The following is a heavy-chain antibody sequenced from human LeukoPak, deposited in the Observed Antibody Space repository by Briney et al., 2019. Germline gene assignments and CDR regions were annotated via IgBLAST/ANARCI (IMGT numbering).Heavy chain of an antibody. V-gene: IGHV3-48*02. J-gene: IGHJ4*02. CDR2: ISAGSSTI. CDR1: GFTFSTYS. Sequence: PGGSLRVSCAASGFTFSTYSMNWVRQAPGKGLEWVSYISAGSSTIYYADSVRGRFTISRDNAKNSLYLQMNSLRDEDTAVYYCARDNPIGFGQLSARDYWGQGTLVTVSS. CDR3: ARDNPIGFGQLSARDY. D-gene: IGHD3-10*01.